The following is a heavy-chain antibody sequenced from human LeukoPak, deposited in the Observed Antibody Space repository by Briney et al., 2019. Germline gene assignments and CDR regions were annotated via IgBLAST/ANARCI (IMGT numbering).Heavy chain of an antibody. Sequence: PSETLSLTCTVSGGSISGYYWSWIRQPPGKGLEWIGYIYHSGSTYYNASLKSRVTISVDTSKNQFSLKLSSVTAADTAVYYCARAVSGSGSYVDYWGQGTLVTVSS. V-gene: IGHV4-4*09. CDR1: GGSISGYY. CDR2: IYHSGST. CDR3: ARAVSGSGSYVDY. D-gene: IGHD3-10*01. J-gene: IGHJ4*02.